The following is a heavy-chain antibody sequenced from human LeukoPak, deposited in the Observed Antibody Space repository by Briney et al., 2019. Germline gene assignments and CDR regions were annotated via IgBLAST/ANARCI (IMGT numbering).Heavy chain of an antibody. CDR1: GFTFSSYS. J-gene: IGHJ5*02. CDR3: ARESGNSVFGVSLS. CDR2: ISSSSSYI. V-gene: IGHV3-21*01. Sequence: GGSLRLSCAASGFTFSSYSMNWVRQAPGKGLEWVSSISSSSSYIYYADSVKGRFTISRDNAKNSLYLQMNSLRAEDTAVYYCARESGNSVFGVSLSWGQGTLVTVSS. D-gene: IGHD4-23*01.